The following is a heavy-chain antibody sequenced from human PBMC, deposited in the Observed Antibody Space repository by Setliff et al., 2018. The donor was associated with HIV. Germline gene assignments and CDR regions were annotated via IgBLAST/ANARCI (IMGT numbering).Heavy chain of an antibody. J-gene: IGHJ6*03. V-gene: IGHV4-59*12. CDR2: IYYSGST. CDR1: GGSISSYY. CDR3: ARVSKTYWYSIPRDYYHPLDV. D-gene: IGHD2-8*02. Sequence: SETLSLTCTVSGGSISSYYWSWIRQPPGKGLEWIGYIYYSGSTNYNTSLKSRVTVSVDTSKNQFSLKLSSVTAADTAVYYCARVSKTYWYSIPRDYYHPLDVRGKGTTVTVSS.